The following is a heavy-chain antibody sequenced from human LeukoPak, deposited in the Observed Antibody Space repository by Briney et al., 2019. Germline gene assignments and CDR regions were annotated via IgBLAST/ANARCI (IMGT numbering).Heavy chain of an antibody. D-gene: IGHD6-19*01. V-gene: IGHV4-38-2*02. CDR2: IYHSGST. CDR3: AREDTDNSGWIRNLDS. J-gene: IGHJ4*02. Sequence: SETLSLTCTVSGYSISNGYYWGWIRQPPGKGLEWIGSIYHSGSTYYNPSLKSRVTISVDTSKNQFSLKLSSVTAADTAVYYCAREDTDNSGWIRNLDSWGQGTLVTVSS. CDR1: GYSISNGYY.